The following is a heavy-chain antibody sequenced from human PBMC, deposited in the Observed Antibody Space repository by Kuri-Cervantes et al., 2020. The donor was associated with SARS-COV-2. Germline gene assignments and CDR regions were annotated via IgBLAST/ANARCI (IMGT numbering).Heavy chain of an antibody. CDR1: GYTFTGYY. Sequence: ASVKVSCKASGYTFTGYYMHWVRQAPGQGLEWKGWINPNSGGTNCAQKFQGWVTMTRDTSISTVYMELSRLRSDDTAVYYCARSTPLRRLVVISQGGAFDIWGQGTMVTVSS. CDR3: ARSTPLRRLVVISQGGAFDI. D-gene: IGHD3-22*01. V-gene: IGHV1-2*04. J-gene: IGHJ3*02. CDR2: INPNSGGT.